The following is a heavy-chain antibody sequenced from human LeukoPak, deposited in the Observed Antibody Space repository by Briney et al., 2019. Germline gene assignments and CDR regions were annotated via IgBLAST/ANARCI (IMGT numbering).Heavy chain of an antibody. D-gene: IGHD6-19*01. Sequence: GASVTVSFKASGYTFTVYYMHWVRQAPGQGREWMGWINPNSGGTNYAQKFQGRVTMTRGTSISTAYMELSRLRSDDTAVYYCARRGNAKQWLEFDYWGQGTLVTVSS. CDR2: INPNSGGT. CDR3: ARRGNAKQWLEFDY. CDR1: GYTFTVYY. V-gene: IGHV1-2*02. J-gene: IGHJ4*02.